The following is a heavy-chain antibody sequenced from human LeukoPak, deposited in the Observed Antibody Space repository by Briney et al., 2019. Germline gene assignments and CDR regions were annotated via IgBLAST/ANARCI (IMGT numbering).Heavy chain of an antibody. CDR3: ARGGWAVAGQHFDY. J-gene: IGHJ4*02. D-gene: IGHD6-19*01. CDR2: IYHSGST. V-gene: IGHV4-4*02. CDR1: GGSISSSNW. Sequence: SETLSLTCAVSGGSISSSNWWSWVRQPPGKGLEWIGEIYHSGSTNYNPSLKSRVTISVDKSKNQFSLKLSSVTAADTAVYYCARGGWAVAGQHFDYWGQGTLVTVSS.